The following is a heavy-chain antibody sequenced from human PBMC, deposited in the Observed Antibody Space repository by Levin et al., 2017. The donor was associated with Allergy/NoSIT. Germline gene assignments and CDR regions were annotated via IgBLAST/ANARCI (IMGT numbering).Heavy chain of an antibody. CDR1: GFSVSSYA. J-gene: IGHJ4*02. CDR3: ATRRFTGGDLAPFDS. V-gene: IGHV3-23*01. Sequence: PGGSLRLSCAASGFSVSSYAMNWVRQAPGKGLEWVSGIRGSSSDTRYADSVKGRFTISRDNSENTLYLQMNSLRAEDTAVYYCATRRFTGGDLAPFDSWGQGTLVTVSS. CDR2: IRGSSSDT. D-gene: IGHD4-17*01.